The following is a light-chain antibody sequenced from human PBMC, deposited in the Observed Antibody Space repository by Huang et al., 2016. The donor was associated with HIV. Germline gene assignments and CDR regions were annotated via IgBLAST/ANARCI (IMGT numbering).Light chain of an antibody. CDR3: QQSYSNPLT. CDR1: QTISTH. V-gene: IGKV1-39*01. Sequence: IQLIQSPSSLSASAGDRVIITCRASQTISTHLSWYQQKPGRSPILLIYGASSLQSGVPSRFSGSGSGTDFTLIISGLQPEDFATYYCQQSYSNPLTFGGGTKVEIK. CDR2: GAS. J-gene: IGKJ4*01.